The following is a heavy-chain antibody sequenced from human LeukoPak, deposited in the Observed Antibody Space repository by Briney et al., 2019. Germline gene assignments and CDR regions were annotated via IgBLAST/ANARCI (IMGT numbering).Heavy chain of an antibody. CDR1: GYTFTGYY. Sequence: ASVKVSCKASGYTFTGYYMHWVRQTPGQGREWMGWINPNSGGTNYAQKFQGRVTMTRDTSISTAYMDLSRLRSDATAVYYCARDLFFGSGSSPGSWGQGTLVTVSS. V-gene: IGHV1-2*02. CDR2: INPNSGGT. D-gene: IGHD3-10*01. CDR3: ARDLFFGSGSSPGS. J-gene: IGHJ4*02.